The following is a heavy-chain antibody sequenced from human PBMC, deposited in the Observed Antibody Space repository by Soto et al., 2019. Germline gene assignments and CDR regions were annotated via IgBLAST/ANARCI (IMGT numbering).Heavy chain of an antibody. CDR1: CGSLSSADSY. CDR3: AREGRLAAAGRFDY. V-gene: IGHV4-31*03. D-gene: IGHD6-13*01. J-gene: IGHJ4*02. Sequence: PSETLSLTCTVSCGSLSSADSYCIWIRQFPKKGLEWIGYIYYSGSTYYNPSLKSRVAMSVDTSKNQFSLKLSSVTAADTAIYYCAREGRLAAAGRFDYWGQGTLVTVS. CDR2: IYYSGST.